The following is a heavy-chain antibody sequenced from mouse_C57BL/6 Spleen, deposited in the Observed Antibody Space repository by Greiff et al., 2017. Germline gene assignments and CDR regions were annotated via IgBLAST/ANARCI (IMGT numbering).Heavy chain of an antibody. Sequence: QVQLQQPGAELVMPGASVKLSCKASGYTFTSYWMHWVKQRPGQGLEWIGEIDPSDSYTNYNQKFKGKSTLTVDKSSSTAYMQLSSLTSEDSAVYYGARSRQLRLRGYFDYWGQGTTLTVSS. CDR3: ARSRQLRLRGYFDY. J-gene: IGHJ2*01. CDR2: IDPSDSYT. V-gene: IGHV1-69*01. CDR1: GYTFTSYW. D-gene: IGHD3-2*02.